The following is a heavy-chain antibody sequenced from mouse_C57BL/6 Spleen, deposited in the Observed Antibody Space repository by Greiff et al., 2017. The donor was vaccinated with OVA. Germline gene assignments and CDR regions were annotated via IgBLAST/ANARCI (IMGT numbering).Heavy chain of an antibody. J-gene: IGHJ3*01. CDR2: ISDGGSYT. D-gene: IGHD2-5*01. CDR1: GFTFSSYA. V-gene: IGHV5-4*03. Sequence: EVMLVESGGGLVKPGGSLKLSCAASGFTFSSYAMSWVRQTPEKRLEWVATISDGGSYTYYPDNVKGRFTISRDNAKNNLYLQMSHLKSEDTAMYYCARASYSNYGPWFAYWGQGTLVTVSA. CDR3: ARASYSNYGPWFAY.